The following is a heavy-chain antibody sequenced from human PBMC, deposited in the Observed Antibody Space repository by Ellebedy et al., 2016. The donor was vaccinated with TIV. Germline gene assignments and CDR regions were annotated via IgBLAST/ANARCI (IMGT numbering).Heavy chain of an antibody. D-gene: IGHD4-23*01. Sequence: GESLKISCKGSGYSFTSYWIGWVRQMPGKGLEWMGIIYPGYSDTRYSPSFQGQVPISADKSISTAYLQWSSLKASDTAMYYCARRPDDYGGNTQENYGMDVWGQGTTVTVSS. CDR3: ARRPDDYGGNTQENYGMDV. CDR2: IYPGYSDT. J-gene: IGHJ6*02. CDR1: GYSFTSYW. V-gene: IGHV5-51*01.